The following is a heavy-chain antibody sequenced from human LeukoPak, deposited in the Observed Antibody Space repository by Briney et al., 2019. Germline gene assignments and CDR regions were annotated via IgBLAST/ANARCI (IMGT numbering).Heavy chain of an antibody. V-gene: IGHV4-30-2*01. CDR2: IYHSGST. CDR3: ARGGTTVTTRYYFDY. J-gene: IGHJ4*02. D-gene: IGHD4-17*01. CDR1: GGSISSGGYS. Sequence: SETLSLTCAVSGGSISSGGYSWSWIRQPPGKGLEWIGYIYHSGSTYYNPSLKSRVTISVDRSKNQFSLKLGSVTAADTAVYYCARGGTTVTTRYYFDYWGQGTLVTVSS.